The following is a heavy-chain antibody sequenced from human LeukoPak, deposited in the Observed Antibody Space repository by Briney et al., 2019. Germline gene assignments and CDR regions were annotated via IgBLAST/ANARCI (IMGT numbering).Heavy chain of an antibody. CDR2: ISSGSTI. D-gene: IGHD7-27*01. CDR3: ARGVLGNSDY. Sequence: GGSLRLSCAASGFTFSSYEMNWVRQAPGKGLEWVSYISSGSTIYYADSVKGRFTISRDNAKNSLYLQMNSLRAEDTAVYYCARGVLGNSDYWGQGTLVTVSS. CDR1: GFTFSSYE. V-gene: IGHV3-48*03. J-gene: IGHJ4*02.